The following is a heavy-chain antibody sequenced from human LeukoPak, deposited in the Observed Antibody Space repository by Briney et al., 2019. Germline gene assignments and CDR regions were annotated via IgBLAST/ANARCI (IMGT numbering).Heavy chain of an antibody. V-gene: IGHV3-64*01. CDR3: AREGHSSGYCGAFDI. J-gene: IGHJ3*02. D-gene: IGHD3-22*01. CDR2: ISDNGVGT. CDR1: GITFSTSV. Sequence: GSLRLSCEVSGITFSTSVMHWVRQGRGKGLEYVSGISDNGVGTYYASSVKGRFTISRDNSKNTLYLQMDSLKDEDMAMYYCAREGHSSGYCGAFDIWGPGTMVTVSS.